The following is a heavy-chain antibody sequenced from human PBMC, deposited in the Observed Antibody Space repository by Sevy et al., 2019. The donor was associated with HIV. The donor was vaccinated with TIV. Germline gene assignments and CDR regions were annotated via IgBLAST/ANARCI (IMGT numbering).Heavy chain of an antibody. Sequence: GGSLRLSCEVSGLSVTNNGMHWVRQAPGKGLEWVAVISYNGINKYYGGSVKGRLIISRDGSKNTLYLQMNILRIEDTAVYYCAKDFTGFYGMDVWGQGTTVTVSS. V-gene: IGHV3-30*18. J-gene: IGHJ6*02. CDR2: ISYNGINK. CDR3: AKDFTGFYGMDV. D-gene: IGHD3-9*01. CDR1: GLSVTNNG.